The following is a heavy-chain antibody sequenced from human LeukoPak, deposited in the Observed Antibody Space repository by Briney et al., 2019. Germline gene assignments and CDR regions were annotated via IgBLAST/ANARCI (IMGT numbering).Heavy chain of an antibody. J-gene: IGHJ4*02. CDR2: ISDIGSI. D-gene: IGHD3-16*01. CDR3: ARHPDYDYAYFDY. CDR1: GGSISSYY. V-gene: IGHV4-59*08. Sequence: PSETLSLTCTVSGGSISSYYWSWIRQPPGKGLEWIAYISDIGSINYNPSLKSRVTISVDTSKNQFSLKLSSVTAADTAVYYCARHPDYDYAYFDYWGQGTLVTVSS.